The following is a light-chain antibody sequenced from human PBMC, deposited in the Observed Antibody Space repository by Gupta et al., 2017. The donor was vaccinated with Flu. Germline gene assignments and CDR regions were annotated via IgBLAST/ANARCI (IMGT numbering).Light chain of an antibody. CDR2: GDN. Sequence: SVLTPPPSVSGAPGQRVTISCTGSSSNIGAGFDVHWFQHLPGTAPKLLINGDNNRPSGVPDRFSASKSGTSASLAITGLQAEDEADYYGQSYDSSLDGLYVFGTGTKVTVL. J-gene: IGLJ1*01. CDR1: SSNIGAGFD. V-gene: IGLV1-40*01. CDR3: QSYDSSLDGLYV.